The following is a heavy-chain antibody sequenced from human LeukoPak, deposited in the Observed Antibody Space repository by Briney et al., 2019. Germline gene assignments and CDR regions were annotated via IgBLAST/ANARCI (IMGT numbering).Heavy chain of an antibody. V-gene: IGHV4-59*08. Sequence: SETLSLTCTVSGGSISSYYWSWIRQPPGKGLEWIGYIYYSGSTNYNPSLKSRVTISVDASKNQFSLKLSSVTAADTAVYYCARATYYYDSSGYLFDYWGQGTLVTVSS. CDR3: ARATYYYDSSGYLFDY. J-gene: IGHJ4*02. CDR2: IYYSGST. D-gene: IGHD3-22*01. CDR1: GGSISSYY.